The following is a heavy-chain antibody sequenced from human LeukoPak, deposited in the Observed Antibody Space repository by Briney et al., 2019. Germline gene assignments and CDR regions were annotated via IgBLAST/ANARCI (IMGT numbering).Heavy chain of an antibody. J-gene: IGHJ4*02. V-gene: IGHV1-46*01. CDR1: GYTFTSYY. D-gene: IGHD2-2*01. CDR3: ARGLEASQFDY. CDR2: INPSGGST. Sequence: ASVKVSCKASGYTFTSYYMHWVRQAPGQGLEWMGIINPSGGSTSYARKFQGRVTITRNTSISTAYMELSSLRSEDTAVYYCARGLEASQFDYWGQGTLVTVSS.